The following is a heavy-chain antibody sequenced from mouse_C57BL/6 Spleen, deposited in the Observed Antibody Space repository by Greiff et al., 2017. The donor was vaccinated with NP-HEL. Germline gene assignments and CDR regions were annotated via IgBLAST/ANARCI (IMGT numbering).Heavy chain of an antibody. D-gene: IGHD2-3*01. CDR3: ARSDGYSWFAY. V-gene: IGHV1-52*01. CDR2: IDPSDSET. Sequence: QVQLQQPGAELVRPGSSVKLSCKASGYTFTSYWMHWVKQRPIQGLEWIGNIDPSDSETHYNQQFKDKATLTVDKSSITAYLQLSSLTSEDSAVYYCARSDGYSWFAYWGQGTLVTVAA. CDR1: GYTFTSYW. J-gene: IGHJ3*01.